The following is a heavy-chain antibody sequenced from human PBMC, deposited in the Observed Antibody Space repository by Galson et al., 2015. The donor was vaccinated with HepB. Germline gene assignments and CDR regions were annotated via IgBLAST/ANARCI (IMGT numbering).Heavy chain of an antibody. Sequence: PLSLTCTVSGGSISSYYWSWIRQPPGKGLEWIGYIYYSGSTNYNPSLKSRVTILVDTSKNQFSLKLSSVTAADTAVYYCAREVVRRYCSGGSCYFDAFDIWGQGTMVTVSS. CDR1: GGSISSYY. J-gene: IGHJ3*02. V-gene: IGHV4-59*01. CDR3: AREVVRRYCSGGSCYFDAFDI. CDR2: IYYSGST. D-gene: IGHD2-15*01.